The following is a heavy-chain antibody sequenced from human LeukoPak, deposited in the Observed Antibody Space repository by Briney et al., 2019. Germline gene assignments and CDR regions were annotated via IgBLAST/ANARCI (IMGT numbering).Heavy chain of an antibody. J-gene: IGHJ3*02. CDR2: IIPILGIA. CDR3: ARVGYYDSSGYYEDGAFDI. Sequence: GASVKVSCKASGGTFSSYAISWVRQAPGQGLEWMGRIIPILGIANYAQKFQGRVAITADKSTSTAYMELSSLRSEDTAVYYCARVGYYDSSGYYEDGAFDIWGQGTMVTVSS. V-gene: IGHV1-69*04. CDR1: GGTFSSYA. D-gene: IGHD3-22*01.